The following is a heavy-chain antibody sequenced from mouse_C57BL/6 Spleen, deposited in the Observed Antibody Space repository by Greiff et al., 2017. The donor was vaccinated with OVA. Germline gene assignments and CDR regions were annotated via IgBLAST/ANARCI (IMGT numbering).Heavy chain of an antibody. J-gene: IGHJ4*01. V-gene: IGHV2-6-1*01. CDR1: GFSLTSYG. D-gene: IGHD2-5*01. CDR2: IWSDGST. Sequence: VQLQESGPGLVAPSQSLSITCTVSGFSLTSYGVHWVRQPPGKGLEWLVVIWSDGSTTYNLALKSRLSISKENSKSQVFLKMNSLQTDDTAMDYCARHNDSNLRGAMDYWGQGTSVTVSS. CDR3: ARHNDSNLRGAMDY.